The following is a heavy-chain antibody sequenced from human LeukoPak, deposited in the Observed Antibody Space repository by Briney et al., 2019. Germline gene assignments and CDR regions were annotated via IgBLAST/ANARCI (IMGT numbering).Heavy chain of an antibody. CDR2: IKQDGSEK. V-gene: IGHV3-7*03. Sequence: GGSLRLSCAASGFTFSSYWMSWVRQAPGKGLEWVASIKQDGSEKYYVDSVKGRFTVSRDNAKNSLYLQMNSLRAEDTAVYYCARDCPSGCHHHWGQGTLVAVSS. J-gene: IGHJ4*02. CDR3: ARDCPSGCHHH. D-gene: IGHD6-19*01. CDR1: GFTFSSYW.